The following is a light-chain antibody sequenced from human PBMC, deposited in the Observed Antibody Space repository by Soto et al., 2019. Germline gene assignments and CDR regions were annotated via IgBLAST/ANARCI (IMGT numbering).Light chain of an antibody. J-gene: IGKJ1*01. V-gene: IGKV1-39*01. CDR1: QNIARY. CDR2: AAS. Sequence: DIQMTQSPSSLSAFVGDRVTITCRASQNIARYFNWYQQKPGRAPNLLIHAASTLQSGVPSRFSGSGSGTDFPLTITGLQAEDFATYYCQQTYIFPWTFGQGAKVDIK. CDR3: QQTYIFPWT.